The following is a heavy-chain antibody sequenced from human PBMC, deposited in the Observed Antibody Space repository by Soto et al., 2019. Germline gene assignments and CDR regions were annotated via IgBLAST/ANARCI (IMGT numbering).Heavy chain of an antibody. J-gene: IGHJ4*02. D-gene: IGHD4-4*01. CDR3: AKGHLQTSAPLFDY. CDR2: ISYDGSNK. CDR1: GCTFSNFG. Sequence: PGVSLRLSCAAAGCTFSNFGIHWVRQAPGKGLEWVAVISYDGSNKYYVDSAKGRFTISRDNSKNALYLQMISLRAEDTAVYYCAKGHLQTSAPLFDYWGQGTLVTVSS. V-gene: IGHV3-30*18.